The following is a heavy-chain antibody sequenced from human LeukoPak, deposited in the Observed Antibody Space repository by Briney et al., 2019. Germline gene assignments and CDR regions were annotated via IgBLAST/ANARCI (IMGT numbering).Heavy chain of an antibody. V-gene: IGHV1-46*01. CDR2: INPSGGST. CDR1: GYTFTSYY. Sequence: GASVKVSCKASGYTFTSYYMHWVRQAPGQGLEWMGIINPSGGSTSYAQKFQGRVTMTRDMSTSTVYMELSSLRSEDTAVYYCARAGGLSIAARPPDAFDIWGQGTMVTVSS. CDR3: ARAGGLSIAARPPDAFDI. J-gene: IGHJ3*02. D-gene: IGHD6-6*01.